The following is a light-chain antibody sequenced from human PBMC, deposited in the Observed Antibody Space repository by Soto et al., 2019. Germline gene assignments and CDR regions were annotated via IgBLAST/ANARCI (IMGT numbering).Light chain of an antibody. V-gene: IGLV4-69*01. CDR2: LHSDGSN. J-gene: IGLJ2*01. CDR1: SGHSSYA. Sequence: QLVLTQSPSASASLGASVKLTCTLSSGHSSYAIAWHQQQPEKGPRYLMKLHSDGSNFKGDGIPDRFSGSSSGAERYLTISSLQSEDEADYYCQTWGTGIVAFGRGTKLTVL. CDR3: QTWGTGIVA.